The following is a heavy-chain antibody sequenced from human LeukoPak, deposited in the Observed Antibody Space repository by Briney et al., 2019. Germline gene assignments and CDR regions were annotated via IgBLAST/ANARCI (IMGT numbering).Heavy chain of an antibody. J-gene: IGHJ4*02. Sequence: SETLSLTCTVSGGSISSYYWSWIRQPPGKGLEWIGYIYYSGSTNYNPSLKSRVTISVDTSKNQFSLNLSSVTAADTAVYYCARGDGYNTFDYWGQGTLVTVSS. D-gene: IGHD5-24*01. CDR2: IYYSGST. V-gene: IGHV4-59*01. CDR3: ARGDGYNTFDY. CDR1: GGSISSYY.